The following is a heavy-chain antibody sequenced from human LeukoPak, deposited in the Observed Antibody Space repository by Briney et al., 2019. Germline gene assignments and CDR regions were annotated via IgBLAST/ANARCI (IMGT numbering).Heavy chain of an antibody. CDR1: GGSISSSSYY. J-gene: IGHJ4*02. Sequence: SETLSLTCTVSGGSISSSSYYWGWIRQPPGKGLEWIGSIYYSGSTYYNPSLKSRVTISVDTSKNQFSLKLSSVTAADTAVYYCARGGSYYDYWGQGTLVTVSS. D-gene: IGHD1-26*01. CDR3: ARGGSYYDY. V-gene: IGHV4-39*01. CDR2: IYYSGST.